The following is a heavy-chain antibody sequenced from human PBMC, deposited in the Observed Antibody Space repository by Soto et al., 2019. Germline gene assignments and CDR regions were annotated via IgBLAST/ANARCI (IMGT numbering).Heavy chain of an antibody. D-gene: IGHD2-8*02. CDR3: ARDKITGLFDY. J-gene: IGHJ4*02. Sequence: SETLSLTCAVYGGSFSGYYWTWIRQPPGTGLEWIGEINHSGSTNYNPSLKSRVTISVDTSKNQFSVKLTSVTAADTAVYYCARDKITGLFDYWGQGTLVTVSS. CDR1: GGSFSGYY. CDR2: INHSGST. V-gene: IGHV4-34*01.